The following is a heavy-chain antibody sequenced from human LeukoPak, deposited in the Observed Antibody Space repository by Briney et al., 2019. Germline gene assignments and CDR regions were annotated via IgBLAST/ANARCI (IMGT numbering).Heavy chain of an antibody. D-gene: IGHD2-2*01. CDR1: GFTFSSYA. CDR3: AKDREDAEYYFDY. Sequence: GGSLRLSCAASGFTFSSYAMSWVRQAPGKGLEWVSAISGSGGSTYYADFVKGRFTISRDNSKNTLYLQMNSLRAEDTAVYYCAKDREDAEYYFDYWGQGTLVTVSS. CDR2: ISGSGGST. J-gene: IGHJ4*02. V-gene: IGHV3-23*01.